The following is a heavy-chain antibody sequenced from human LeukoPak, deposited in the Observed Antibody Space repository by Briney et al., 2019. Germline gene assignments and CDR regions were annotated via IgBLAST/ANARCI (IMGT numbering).Heavy chain of an antibody. J-gene: IGHJ4*02. CDR1: GFTFSSYA. CDR3: AKDPFGAGII. Sequence: GGSLRLSCAASGFTFSSYAMSWVRQAPGKGLEWASGISGSGDSTYYADSVKGRFTISRDNSKNTLYLQMNSLRAEDTAVYYCAKDPFGAGIIWGQGTLVTVSS. V-gene: IGHV3-23*01. D-gene: IGHD6-19*01. CDR2: ISGSGDST.